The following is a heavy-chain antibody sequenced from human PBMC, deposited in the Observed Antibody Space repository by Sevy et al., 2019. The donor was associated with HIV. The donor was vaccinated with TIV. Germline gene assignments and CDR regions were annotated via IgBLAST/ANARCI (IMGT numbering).Heavy chain of an antibody. CDR2: MYHRGTT. CDR3: AAAAGTDILGYYFGS. D-gene: IGHD6-25*01. CDR1: GDSIISSHW. V-gene: IGHV4-4*02. J-gene: IGHJ4*02. Sequence: SETLSLTCTVSGDSIISSHWWSWFRQTPGKGLEWIGDMYHRGTTNENPSLKTRVIISVDKSKNQFFLKLTSVTAADTAVYYCAAAAGTDILGYYFGSWGQGSSVTVSS.